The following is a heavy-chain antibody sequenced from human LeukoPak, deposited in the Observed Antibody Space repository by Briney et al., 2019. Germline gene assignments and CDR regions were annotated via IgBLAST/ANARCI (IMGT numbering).Heavy chain of an antibody. CDR1: GGSISSGGYY. J-gene: IGHJ5*02. Sequence: SETLSLTCTVSGGSISSGGYYWSWIRQPPGKGLEWIGEINHSGSTNYNPSLKSRVTISVDTSKNQFSLKLSSVTAADTAVYYCARGRRITMVRGVIHGYNWFDPWGQGTLVTVSS. V-gene: IGHV4-39*07. CDR2: INHSGST. D-gene: IGHD3-10*01. CDR3: ARGRRITMVRGVIHGYNWFDP.